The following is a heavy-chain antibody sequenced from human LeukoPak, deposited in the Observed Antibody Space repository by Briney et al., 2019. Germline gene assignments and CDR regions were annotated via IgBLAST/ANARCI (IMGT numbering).Heavy chain of an antibody. Sequence: PGGSLRLSCAAASGFTFTDYISWIRQAPGKGLEWVSYFRNSDSPVYYADSVKGRFTISRDNAKDSLYLQMNSLRAEDTAVYYCARWKYGSGDYWGQGTLVTVSS. V-gene: IGHV3-11*04. CDR3: ARWKYGSGDY. D-gene: IGHD3-10*01. CDR2: FRNSDSPV. CDR1: GFTFTDY. J-gene: IGHJ4*02.